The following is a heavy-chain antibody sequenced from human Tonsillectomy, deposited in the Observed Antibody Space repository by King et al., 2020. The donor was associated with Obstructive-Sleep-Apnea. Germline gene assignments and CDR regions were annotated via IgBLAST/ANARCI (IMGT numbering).Heavy chain of an antibody. CDR3: AKERSYYYATTGALWDY. Sequence: VQLVESGGGLAKPGGSLRLSCAASGFTFSNYGMNWVRQAPGKGLEWVSSISSSSSYIYYTDSVKGRFTISRDNAKNSLYLQMNSLSAEDTAVYYCAKERSYYYATTGALWDYWGQGTLVTVSS. CDR2: ISSSSSYI. V-gene: IGHV3-21*01. CDR1: GFTFSNYG. D-gene: IGHD3-22*01. J-gene: IGHJ4*02.